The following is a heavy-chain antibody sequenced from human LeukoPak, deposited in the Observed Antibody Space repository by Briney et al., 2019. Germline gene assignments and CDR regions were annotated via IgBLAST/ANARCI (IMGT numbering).Heavy chain of an antibody. D-gene: IGHD2-2*01. CDR1: GFTFSGFS. J-gene: IGHJ4*02. CDR3: ARSRSGYQLDY. V-gene: IGHV3-48*01. CDR2: ISSTSSTM. Sequence: PGGSLRLSCAASGFTFSGFSMDWVRQAPGRGLEWLSYISSTSSTMLYADSVKGRFTISRDNAKNSLYLQMHSLRAEDTAVYYCARSRSGYQLDYWGQGTLVTVSS.